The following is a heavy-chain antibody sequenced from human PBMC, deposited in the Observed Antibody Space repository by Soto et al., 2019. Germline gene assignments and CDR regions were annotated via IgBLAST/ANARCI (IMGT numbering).Heavy chain of an antibody. V-gene: IGHV3-23*01. J-gene: IGHJ5*02. CDR1: GFTFSSYG. Sequence: PGGSLRLSCAASGFTFSSYGMNWVRQAPGRGLEWVSVISGSGTDTYYADSVKGRFTISRDNSKNTLYLQMNSLRAEDTAVYYCAKDPPTMIVPSWGQGTLVTVSS. CDR3: AKDPPTMIVPS. D-gene: IGHD3-22*01. CDR2: ISGSGTDT.